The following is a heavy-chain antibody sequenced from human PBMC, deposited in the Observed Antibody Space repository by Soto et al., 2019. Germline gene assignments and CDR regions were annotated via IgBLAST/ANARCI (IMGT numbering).Heavy chain of an antibody. Sequence: QVQLQESGPGLVKPSETLSLTCTVSGASISSYYCSWIRQPAGQGLEWIGRISTSGSTHYNPSLTSRVTMSVDTSKIQFSLKLTSVTAADTAVYYCASEGYTYGMAFDPWGQGTLVTVSS. V-gene: IGHV4-4*07. CDR1: GASISSYY. CDR3: ASEGYTYGMAFDP. J-gene: IGHJ5*02. D-gene: IGHD5-18*01. CDR2: ISTSGST.